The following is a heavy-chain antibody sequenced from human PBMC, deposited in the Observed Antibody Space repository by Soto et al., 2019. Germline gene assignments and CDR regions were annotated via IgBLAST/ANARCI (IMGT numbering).Heavy chain of an antibody. Sequence: PGGSLRLSCAASGFSVSSNYLTWVRQAPGKGLKWVSVLYPDGRAYYADSVKGRFTISTDNSRNSVYLQMDTLTAEDTAVYFCARGIGRDYHDNRDSFHLDYWGQGTLVTVSS. J-gene: IGHJ4*02. CDR1: GFSVSSNY. D-gene: IGHD3-22*01. V-gene: IGHV3-53*01. CDR2: LYPDGRA. CDR3: ARGIGRDYHDNRDSFHLDY.